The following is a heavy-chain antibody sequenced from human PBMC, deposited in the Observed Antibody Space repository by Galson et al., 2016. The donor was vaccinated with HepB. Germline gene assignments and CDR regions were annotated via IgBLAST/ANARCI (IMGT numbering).Heavy chain of an antibody. CDR3: ARARGNSSEEY. J-gene: IGHJ4*02. D-gene: IGHD3-16*01. CDR1: GFTFSSSA. CDR2: ISYDGSNK. Sequence: SLRLSCAASGFTFSSSAMHWVRQAPGRGLEWVAVISYDGSNKYYADSVKGRFTISRDNSKNTLYLQMNSLRAEDTAVYYCARARGNSSEEYWGQGTLVTVSS. V-gene: IGHV3-30-3*01.